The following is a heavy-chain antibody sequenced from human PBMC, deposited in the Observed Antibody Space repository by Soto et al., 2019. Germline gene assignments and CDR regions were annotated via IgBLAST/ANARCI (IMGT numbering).Heavy chain of an antibody. CDR3: ARESTVATTTPRYYYYYYGMDV. D-gene: IGHD5-12*01. V-gene: IGHV4-39*07. J-gene: IGHJ6*01. Sequence: SETLSLTCTVSGGSISSSSFFWGWIRQPPGRGLEWIGSIYYSGSTYYNPSLKSRVTMSADTSKNQFSLQLSSVTAADTAVYYCARESTVATTTPRYYYYYYGMDVWGQGTTVTVSS. CDR1: GGSISSSSFF. CDR2: IYYSGST.